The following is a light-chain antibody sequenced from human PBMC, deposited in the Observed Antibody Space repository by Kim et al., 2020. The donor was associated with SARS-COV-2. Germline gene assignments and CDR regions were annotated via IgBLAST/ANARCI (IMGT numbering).Light chain of an antibody. CDR1: NIGSKS. Sequence: APGKTARITGGGSNIGSKSVHWYQQKPDQAPVLVIYSNSDRPSGTPERISGSKFVNTATLTISRVEAGDAADYYCQVWDSSIDHYVFGTGTKVTVL. CDR2: SNS. V-gene: IGLV3-21*04. J-gene: IGLJ1*01. CDR3: QVWDSSIDHYV.